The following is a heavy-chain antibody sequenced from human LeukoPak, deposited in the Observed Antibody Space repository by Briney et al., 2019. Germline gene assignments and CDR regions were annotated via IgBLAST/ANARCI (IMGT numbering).Heavy chain of an antibody. CDR1: GFTFSTYA. Sequence: VWSLRLSCAASGFTFSTYAMSRARQAPGKGLQCASAISESGGTTYYADSVKGRFTISRDNFKITLYLQMNSLRAEDTAVYYCAKDPSTSWYWYFQHWGQGTLVTVSS. J-gene: IGHJ1*01. D-gene: IGHD2-8*02. V-gene: IGHV3-23*01. CDR3: AKDPSTSWYWYFQH. CDR2: ISESGGTT.